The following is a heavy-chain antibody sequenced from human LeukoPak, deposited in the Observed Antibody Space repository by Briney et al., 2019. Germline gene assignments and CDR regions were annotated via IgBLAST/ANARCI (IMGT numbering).Heavy chain of an antibody. V-gene: IGHV3-9*01. Sequence: SLRLSCAASGFTFDDYAMHWVRQAPGKGLEWVSGISWNSGSIGYADSVKGRFTIFRDNAKNSLYLQMNSLRAEDTALYYCAKDQYYYDSSGGFDYWGQGTLVTVSS. CDR1: GFTFDDYA. D-gene: IGHD3-22*01. CDR3: AKDQYYYDSSGGFDY. J-gene: IGHJ4*02. CDR2: ISWNSGSI.